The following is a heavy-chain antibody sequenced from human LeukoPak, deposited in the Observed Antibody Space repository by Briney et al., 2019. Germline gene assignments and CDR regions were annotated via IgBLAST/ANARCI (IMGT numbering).Heavy chain of an antibody. CDR2: IYYSGST. J-gene: IGHJ5*02. D-gene: IGHD2-15*01. Sequence: SETLYLTCTVSGGSISSYYWSWIRQPPGKGLEWIGYIYYSGSTNYNPSLKSRVTISVDTSKNQFSLKLSSVTAADTAVYYCARHRCSGGSCYPMNWFDPWGQGTLVTVSS. CDR1: GGSISSYY. CDR3: ARHRCSGGSCYPMNWFDP. V-gene: IGHV4-59*08.